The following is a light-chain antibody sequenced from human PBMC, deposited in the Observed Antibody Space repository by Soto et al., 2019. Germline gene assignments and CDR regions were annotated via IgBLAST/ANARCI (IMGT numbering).Light chain of an antibody. Sequence: QSVLTQPASVSGSPGQSITISCTGTSSDVGSYNYVSWYQHHPGKAPRLMIYASSNRPSGVSHRFSGSRSGNTASLTISGLQAEDEADYYCASYAGSNKVFGTGTKVTVL. CDR2: ASS. V-gene: IGLV2-14*01. J-gene: IGLJ1*01. CDR1: SSDVGSYNY. CDR3: ASYAGSNKV.